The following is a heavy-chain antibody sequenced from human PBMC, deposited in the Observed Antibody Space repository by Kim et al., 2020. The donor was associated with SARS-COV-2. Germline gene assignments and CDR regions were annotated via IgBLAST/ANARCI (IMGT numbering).Heavy chain of an antibody. D-gene: IGHD3-16*01. CDR3: AKTGVDRGSHYFDY. Sequence: DSAKSRFTSSRDNARNTLYLQMNILRADDTAVDYCAKTGVDRGSHYFDYWGQGTLVTVSS. V-gene: IGHV3-23*01. J-gene: IGHJ4*02.